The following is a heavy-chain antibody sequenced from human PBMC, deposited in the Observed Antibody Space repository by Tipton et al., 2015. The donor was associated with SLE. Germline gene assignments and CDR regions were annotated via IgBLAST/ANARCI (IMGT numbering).Heavy chain of an antibody. CDR1: GGSFSGYY. V-gene: IGHV4-34*01. CDR3: ARDSPYDSSGYYSDY. CDR2: IHHSGST. Sequence: TLSLTCAVYGGSFSGYYWSWLCQPPGQVLEWNAEIHHSGSTNYNPSLKSRVTISVDTSKNQSSLQLSSVTAADTAIYYCARDSPYDSSGYYSDYWGQGTQLTVSS. J-gene: IGHJ4*01. D-gene: IGHD3-22*01.